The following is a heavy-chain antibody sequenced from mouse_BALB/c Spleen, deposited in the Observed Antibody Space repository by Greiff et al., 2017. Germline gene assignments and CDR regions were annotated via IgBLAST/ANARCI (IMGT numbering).Heavy chain of an antibody. D-gene: IGHD1-2*01. Sequence: EVQLQQTGPELVKPGASVKISCKASGYSFTDYIMLWVKQSHGKSLEWIGNINPYYGSTSYNLKFKGKATLTVDKSSSTAYMQLNSLTSEDSAVYYCARAYGYWFAYWGQGTLVTVSA. J-gene: IGHJ3*01. V-gene: IGHV1-39*01. CDR2: INPYYGST. CDR1: GYSFTDYI. CDR3: ARAYGYWFAY.